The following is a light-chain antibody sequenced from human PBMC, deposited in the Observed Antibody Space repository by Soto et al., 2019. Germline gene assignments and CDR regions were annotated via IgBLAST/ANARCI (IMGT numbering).Light chain of an antibody. Sequence: VMTQSPTTLSVSPGERATLSCRASHSVGSNLAWYQQNLGQAPRLLFYGASTRATGVPARFSGSGSATQFTLTISSLQSEDFGFYYCQQYKQWPVAFGGGTKVEIK. CDR1: HSVGSN. CDR2: GAS. V-gene: IGKV3-15*01. J-gene: IGKJ4*01. CDR3: QQYKQWPVA.